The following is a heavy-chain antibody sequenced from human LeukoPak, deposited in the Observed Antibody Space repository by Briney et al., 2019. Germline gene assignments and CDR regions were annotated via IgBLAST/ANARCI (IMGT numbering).Heavy chain of an antibody. CDR2: INPNSGGT. CDR3: ARVGGSRYYYYYMDV. CDR1: GYTFTGYY. V-gene: IGHV1-2*02. D-gene: IGHD3-16*01. Sequence: ASVKVSCKASGYTFTGYYMHWVRQAPGQGLEWMGWINPNSGGTNYAQKFQGRVTMTRDTSISTAYMELSRLRSDDTVVYYCARVGGSRYYYYYMDVWGKGTTVTVSS. J-gene: IGHJ6*03.